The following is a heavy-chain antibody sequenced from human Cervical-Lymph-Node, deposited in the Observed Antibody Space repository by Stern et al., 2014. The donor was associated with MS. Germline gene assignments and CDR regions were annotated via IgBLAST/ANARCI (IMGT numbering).Heavy chain of an antibody. CDR1: GFTFSSYS. CDR2: ISSSSSYI. J-gene: IGHJ6*02. Sequence: EDQLVESGGGLVKPGGSLRLSCAASGFTFSSYSMNWVRQAPGKGLEWVSSISSSSSYIYYADSVKGRFPISRDNAKNSMYLQMNSLRAEDTAVYYCARDLQRWLQSGYGMDVWGQGTTVTVSS. D-gene: IGHD5-24*01. V-gene: IGHV3-21*01. CDR3: ARDLQRWLQSGYGMDV.